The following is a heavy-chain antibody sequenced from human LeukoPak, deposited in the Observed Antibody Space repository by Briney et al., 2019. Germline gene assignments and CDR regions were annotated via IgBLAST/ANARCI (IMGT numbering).Heavy chain of an antibody. CDR1: GGSLSSYY. CDR3: ARGGRSTVTHDFDY. CDR2: IYTSVST. D-gene: IGHD4-17*01. V-gene: IGHV4-4*07. Sequence: PSETLSLTCTVPGGSLSSYYWSWIRQPAGKGLEWIWRIYTSVSTNYNPSLKSRVTMSVDTSKNQFSLKLSSVTAADTAVYYCARGGRSTVTHDFDYWGQGTLVTVSS. J-gene: IGHJ4*02.